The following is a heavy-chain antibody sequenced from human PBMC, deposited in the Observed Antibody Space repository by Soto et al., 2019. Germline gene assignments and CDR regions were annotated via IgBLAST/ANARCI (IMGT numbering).Heavy chain of an antibody. J-gene: IGHJ4*02. CDR2: LSPDGTST. CDR1: GFTFSSYA. V-gene: IGHV3-64*01. Sequence: EVQLVESGGGLVQPGGSLRLSCAASGFTFSSYAMHWVRQAPGKGLEYVSALSPDGTSTYYANSVKGRFTISRDNSKSTLYLQMGSLRGEDLAVYYCARGQAWAHFDYWGQGTLVAVSS. D-gene: IGHD1-26*01. CDR3: ARGQAWAHFDY.